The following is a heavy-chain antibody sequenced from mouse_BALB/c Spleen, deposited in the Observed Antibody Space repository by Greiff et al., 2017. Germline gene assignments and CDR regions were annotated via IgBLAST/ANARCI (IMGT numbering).Heavy chain of an antibody. CDR3: ARGRYYGHYAMDY. J-gene: IGHJ4*01. V-gene: IGHV5-6-5*01. Sequence: EVHLVESGGGLVKPGGSLKLSCAASGFTFSSYAMSWVRQTPEKRLEWVASISSGGSTYYPDSVKGRFTISRDNARNILYLQMSSLRSEDTAMYYCARGRYYGHYAMDYWGQGTSVTVSS. D-gene: IGHD1-2*01. CDR2: ISSGGST. CDR1: GFTFSSYA.